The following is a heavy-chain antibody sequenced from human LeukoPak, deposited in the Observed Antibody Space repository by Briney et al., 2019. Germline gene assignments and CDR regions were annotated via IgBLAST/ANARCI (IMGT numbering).Heavy chain of an antibody. J-gene: IGHJ5*02. CDR1: GFTFSHHW. CDR2: ISSDESST. Sequence: GGSLRLSCAASGFTFSHHWMHWVRQAPGKGLVWVSHISSDESSTTYADSVKGRFTISRDNRKNTLYLQMNSLRVEDTAMYYCARNPDGRNWFDPWGQGTLVTVSS. CDR3: ARNPDGRNWFDP. V-gene: IGHV3-74*01. D-gene: IGHD1-14*01.